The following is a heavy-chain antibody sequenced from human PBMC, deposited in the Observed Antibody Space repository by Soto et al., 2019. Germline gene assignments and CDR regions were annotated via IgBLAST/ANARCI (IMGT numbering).Heavy chain of an antibody. CDR1: GGSSSCYY. D-gene: IGHD3-9*01. V-gene: IGHV4-34*01. CDR3: ARGGLGYYYGMDV. J-gene: IGHJ6*02. CDR2: INHSGST. Sequence: PSETLSLTCAVYGGSSSCYYWSWIRQPPGKGLGWIGEINHSGSTNYNPSLKSRVTISVDTSKNQFSLKLSSVTAADTALYYCARGGLGYYYGMDVWGQGTTVTVSS.